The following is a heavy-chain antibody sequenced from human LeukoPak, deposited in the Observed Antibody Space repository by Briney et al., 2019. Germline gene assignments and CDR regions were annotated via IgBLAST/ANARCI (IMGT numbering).Heavy chain of an antibody. CDR2: IYPGDSDT. D-gene: IGHD2-2*01. Sequence: GESLKISCKCSGYSFTSYWIGWVRQMPGKGLEWMGIIYPGDSDTRYSPSFQGQVTISADKSISTAYLQWSSLKASDTAMYYCARRGYCSRTTCNAGERNWFDPWGQGTLVTVSS. CDR3: ARRGYCSRTTCNAGERNWFDP. J-gene: IGHJ5*02. CDR1: GYSFTSYW. V-gene: IGHV5-51*01.